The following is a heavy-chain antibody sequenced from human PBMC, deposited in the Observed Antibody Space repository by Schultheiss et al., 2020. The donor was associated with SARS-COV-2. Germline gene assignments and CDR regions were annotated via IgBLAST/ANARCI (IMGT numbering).Heavy chain of an antibody. CDR1: GGSISSSSYY. CDR3: ARNKGDTRYSGYDNYYYYMDV. CDR2: INHSGST. Sequence: SQTLSLTCTVSGGSISSSSYYWGWIRQPPGKGLEWIGEINHSGSTNYNPSLKSRVTISVDTSKNQFSLKLSSVTAADTAVYYCARNKGDTRYSGYDNYYYYMDVWGKGTTVTVSS. J-gene: IGHJ6*03. D-gene: IGHD5-12*01. V-gene: IGHV4-39*07.